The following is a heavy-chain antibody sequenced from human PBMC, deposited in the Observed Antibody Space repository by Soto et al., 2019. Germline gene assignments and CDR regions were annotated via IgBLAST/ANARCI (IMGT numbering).Heavy chain of an antibody. J-gene: IGHJ4*02. CDR1: GLTFRSSA. D-gene: IGHD3-22*01. CDR3: AADPYYYDSSSYYSFDY. Sequence: SVKVSCKASGLTFRSSAVQWVRQARGQRLEWIGWIVVGSGNTNYAQKFQERVTFTRDMSTSTAYMELSGLRSEDTAVYYCAADPYYYDSSSYYSFDYWGQGTLVTVS. CDR2: IVVGSGNT. V-gene: IGHV1-58*01.